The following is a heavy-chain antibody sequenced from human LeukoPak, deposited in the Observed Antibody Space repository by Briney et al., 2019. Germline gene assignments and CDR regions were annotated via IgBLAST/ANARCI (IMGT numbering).Heavy chain of an antibody. CDR3: ARVYGSGYDFRGAFDI. Sequence: SETLSLTCTVSGGSISSYYWSWIRQPPGKGLEWIGYIYYSGSTNYKSSLKSRVTISVDTSKNQFSLRLSSVNVADTAVYYCARVYGSGYDFRGAFDIWGQGTMVTVSS. J-gene: IGHJ3*02. V-gene: IGHV4-59*01. CDR2: IYYSGST. D-gene: IGHD5-12*01. CDR1: GGSISSYY.